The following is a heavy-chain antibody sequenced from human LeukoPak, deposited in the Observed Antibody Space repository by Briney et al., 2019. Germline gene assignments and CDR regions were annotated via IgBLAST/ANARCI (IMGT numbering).Heavy chain of an antibody. CDR3: ARAGSHWHYVY. Sequence: GSLRLSCASSGFTFSGFSMSWVRQSPTKGLEWVANIKQDGSERYYVDSVKGRFTISRDNAKNSLSLQMNNLRVEDTAVYYCARAGSHWHYVYWGQGTVVTVSS. CDR1: GFTFSGFS. CDR2: IKQDGSER. J-gene: IGHJ4*02. V-gene: IGHV3-7*01. D-gene: IGHD3-10*01.